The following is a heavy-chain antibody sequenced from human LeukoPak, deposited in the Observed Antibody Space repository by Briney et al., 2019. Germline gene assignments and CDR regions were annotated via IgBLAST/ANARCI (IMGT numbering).Heavy chain of an antibody. CDR1: GFSVSSRY. CDR2: IYSGGNT. D-gene: IGHD4-17*01. V-gene: IGHV3-66*01. Sequence: GGSLRLSCAASGFSVSSRYMSWVRQAPGKGLEWGSVIYSGGNTYYADSVKGRFTISRDNSKNSLFLQMNSLRAEDKALYYCVYGDFVRTVNYFDYWGQGTLVTVSP. J-gene: IGHJ4*02. CDR3: VYGDFVRTVNYFDY.